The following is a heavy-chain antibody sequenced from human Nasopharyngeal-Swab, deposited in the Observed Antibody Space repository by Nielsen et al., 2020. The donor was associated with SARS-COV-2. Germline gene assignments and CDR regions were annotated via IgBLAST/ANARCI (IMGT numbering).Heavy chain of an antibody. CDR3: ARGAHYYDSSGYSPRY. J-gene: IGHJ4*02. CDR2: IKQDGSEK. Sequence: GESLKISCAASGFTFSSYWMSWVRQAPGKGLEWVANIKQDGSEKYYVDSVKGRFTISRDNAKNSLYLQMNSLRAEDTAVYYCARGAHYYDSSGYSPRYWGQGTLVTVSS. CDR1: GFTFSSYW. V-gene: IGHV3-7*01. D-gene: IGHD3-22*01.